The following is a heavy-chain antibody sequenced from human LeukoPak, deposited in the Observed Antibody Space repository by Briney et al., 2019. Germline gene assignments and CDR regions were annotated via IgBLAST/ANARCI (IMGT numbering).Heavy chain of an antibody. Sequence: GASVKVSCKASGGTFSSYAISWVRQAPGQGLEWMGRIIPILGIANYAQKFQGRVTITADKSTSTAYMELSSLRSEDTAVYYCASSRSGGFGELSQYYYGMDVWGQGTTVTVYS. D-gene: IGHD3-10*01. CDR2: IIPILGIA. J-gene: IGHJ6*02. V-gene: IGHV1-69*04. CDR1: GGTFSSYA. CDR3: ASSRSGGFGELSQYYYGMDV.